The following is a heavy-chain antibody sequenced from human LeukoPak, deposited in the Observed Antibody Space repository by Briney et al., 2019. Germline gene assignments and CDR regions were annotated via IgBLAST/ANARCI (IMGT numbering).Heavy chain of an antibody. J-gene: IGHJ4*02. CDR1: GFTFSSYA. V-gene: IGHV3-23*01. CDR3: AKDGVAAPPFDY. CDR2: ISGSGGST. D-gene: IGHD6-13*01. Sequence: GASLRLSCAASGFTFSSYAMSWVRQAPGKGLEWVSAISGSGGSTYYADSVKGRFTISRDNSKNMLYLQMNSLRAEDTAVYYCAKDGVAAPPFDYWGQGTLVTVSS.